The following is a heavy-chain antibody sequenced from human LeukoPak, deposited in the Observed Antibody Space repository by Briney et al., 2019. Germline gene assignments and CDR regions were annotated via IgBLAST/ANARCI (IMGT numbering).Heavy chain of an antibody. V-gene: IGHV3-21*04. CDR3: AKDLTYGSNDY. D-gene: IGHD3-10*01. J-gene: IGHJ4*02. CDR2: ISSSSSYI. Sequence: PGGSLRLSCAASGFTFSSYSMNWVRQAPGKGLEWVSSISSSSSYIYYADSVKGRFTISRDNSKNTLYLQMNSLRVEDTAVYYCAKDLTYGSNDYWGQGTLVTVSS. CDR1: GFTFSSYS.